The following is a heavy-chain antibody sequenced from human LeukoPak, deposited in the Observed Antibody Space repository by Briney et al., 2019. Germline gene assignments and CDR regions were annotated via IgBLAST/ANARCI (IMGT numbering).Heavy chain of an antibody. CDR2: ISSSGNT. CDR1: GFTFSRSA. CDR3: VKGSISEDGLDF. J-gene: IGHJ4*02. Sequence: GGSLRLSCAASGFTFSRSAMTWVRQTPGEGLDWVSSISSSGNTYYADSVKCRCTISRENSKNMLYLQMKSLRAEDTAVHYCVKGSISEDGLDFWGQGNLVTVSS. D-gene: IGHD6-13*01. V-gene: IGHV3-23*01.